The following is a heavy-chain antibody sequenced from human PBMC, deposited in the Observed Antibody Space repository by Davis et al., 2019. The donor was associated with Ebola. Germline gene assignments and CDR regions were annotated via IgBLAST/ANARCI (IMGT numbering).Heavy chain of an antibody. J-gene: IGHJ1*01. CDR3: ARGPAVPAVMWYFHH. Sequence: ETLSLTCAVYGGSLSGNYWSWIRQPPGKGLEWIGEINHSGSTNYNPSLKSRVTISVDTSKNQFSLKLSSVTAADTAVYYCARGPAVPAVMWYFHHWGQGTLVTVSS. D-gene: IGHD2-2*01. V-gene: IGHV4-34*01. CDR1: GGSLSGNY. CDR2: INHSGST.